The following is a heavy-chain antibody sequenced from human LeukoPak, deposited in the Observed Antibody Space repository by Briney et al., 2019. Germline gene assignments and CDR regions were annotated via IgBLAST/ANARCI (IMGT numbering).Heavy chain of an antibody. CDR1: GGSVSSGSYY. J-gene: IGHJ6*04. CDR2: IYYSGST. V-gene: IGHV4-61*01. CDR3: ARGYYYGSGSYYYSYYYGMDV. Sequence: PSETLSLTCTVSGGSVSSGSYYWSWIRQPPGKGLEWIGYIYYSGSTNYNPSLKSRVTISVDTSKNQFSLKLSSVTAADTAVYCCARGYYYGSGSYYYSYYYGMDVWGKGTTVTVSS. D-gene: IGHD3-10*01.